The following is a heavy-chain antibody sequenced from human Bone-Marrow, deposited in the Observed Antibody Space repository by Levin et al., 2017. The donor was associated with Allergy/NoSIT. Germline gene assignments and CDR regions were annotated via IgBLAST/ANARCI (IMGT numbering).Heavy chain of an antibody. V-gene: IGHV4-59*08. Sequence: KSSETLSLTCTVSGGSISSYYWSWIRQPPGKGLELIGYIYNSGSTNYNPSLKSRVTISVDTSKNQFSLKLSSVTAADAAVYYCARLGSNTVPDWGQGTLVTVSS. CDR2: IYNSGST. J-gene: IGHJ4*02. CDR1: GGSISSYY. D-gene: IGHD4-17*01. CDR3: ARLGSNTVPD.